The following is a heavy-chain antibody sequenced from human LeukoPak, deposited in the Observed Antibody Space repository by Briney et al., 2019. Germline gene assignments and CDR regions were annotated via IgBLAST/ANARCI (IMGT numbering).Heavy chain of an antibody. CDR1: GGSISSNNYY. J-gene: IGHJ6*04. Sequence: SQTLSLTCTVSGGSISSNNYYWGWIRQPPGKGLEWIGSIYYSGSTYYNPSLKSRVTISVDTSKNQFSLKLSSVTAADTAVYYCAREGYCSSISCYTDVWGKGTTVTVSS. CDR3: AREGYCSSISCYTDV. CDR2: IYYSGST. D-gene: IGHD2-2*02. V-gene: IGHV4-39*07.